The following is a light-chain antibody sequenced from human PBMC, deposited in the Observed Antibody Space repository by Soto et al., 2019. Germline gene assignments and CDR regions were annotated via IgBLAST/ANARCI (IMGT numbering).Light chain of an antibody. Sequence: QAVVTQEPSLTVSPGGTVTLTCASSTGAVTSGYYPNWFQQKPGQAPRALIYSTTNKHFWTPARFSGSLLGGRAALTLSGVQPEDEAEYYCLLYNGEGWVFGGGTKLTVL. CDR2: STT. V-gene: IGLV7-43*01. CDR1: TGAVTSGYY. J-gene: IGLJ3*02. CDR3: LLYNGEGWV.